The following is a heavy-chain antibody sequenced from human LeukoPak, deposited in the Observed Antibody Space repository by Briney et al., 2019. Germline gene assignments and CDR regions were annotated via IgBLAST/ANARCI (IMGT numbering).Heavy chain of an antibody. V-gene: IGHV3-30*02. D-gene: IGHD1-26*01. CDR1: GFTFSSYG. CDR3: ATEDRWAFDL. J-gene: IGHJ3*01. Sequence: GGSLRLSCAASGFTFSSYGMHWARQAPGKGLEWVAILHYDGSRKYYADSVKGRFTISRDNAKNSLYLQINSLRAEDTAVYYCATEDRWAFDLWGQGTMVTVSS. CDR2: LHYDGSRK.